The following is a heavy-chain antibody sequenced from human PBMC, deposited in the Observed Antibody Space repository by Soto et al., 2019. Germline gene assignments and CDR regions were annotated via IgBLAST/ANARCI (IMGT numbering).Heavy chain of an antibody. CDR3: GKERRGSGWSVCDF. D-gene: IGHD6-19*01. V-gene: IGHV3-23*01. CDR1: GFIFRDYA. Sequence: VQLLESGGGLVQPGGSLRLSCAASGFIFRDYAMNWVRQAPGKGLEWVSDISGSGDSARYADSVKGRFTISRDNSRDTLFLHMNSLTVDDMAVYYCGKERRGSGWSVCDFWGQGDLVTVSS. J-gene: IGHJ4*02. CDR2: ISGSGDSA.